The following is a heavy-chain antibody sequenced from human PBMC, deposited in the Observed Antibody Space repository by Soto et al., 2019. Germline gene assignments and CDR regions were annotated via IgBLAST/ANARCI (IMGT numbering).Heavy chain of an antibody. CDR2: ISGSGGST. V-gene: IGHV3-23*01. CDR3: AKITAYYFDY. J-gene: IGHJ4*02. CDR1: GFTFSDFH. Sequence: RLSCTASGFTFSDFHMSWVRQAPGKGLEWVSAISGSGGSTYYADSVKGRFTISRDNSKNTLYLQMNSLRAEDTAVYYCAKITAYYFDYWGQGTLVTVSS.